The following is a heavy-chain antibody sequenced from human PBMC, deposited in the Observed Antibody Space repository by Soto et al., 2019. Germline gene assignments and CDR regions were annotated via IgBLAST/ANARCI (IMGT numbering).Heavy chain of an antibody. D-gene: IGHD4-17*01. CDR1: GGSISSYY. J-gene: IGHJ6*02. Sequence: PSETLSLTCTVSGGSISSYYWTWIRQPPGKGLEWIGYIYYSGSTYYNPSLKSRVTISVDTSKNQFSLRLNSVTAADTAVYYCARRTVTTSYYYSMDGWGQGTTVTVSS. CDR3: ARRTVTTSYYYSMDG. V-gene: IGHV4-59*01. CDR2: IYYSGST.